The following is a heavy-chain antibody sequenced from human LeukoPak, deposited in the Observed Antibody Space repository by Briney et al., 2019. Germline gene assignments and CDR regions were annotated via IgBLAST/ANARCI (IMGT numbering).Heavy chain of an antibody. Sequence: ASVKVSCAASGGTLSSYAISWVRQAPGQGPEWMGGIIPVFCTTNYAQKFQGRVTITADESTSTAYMELSSVSSEDAAVYYCARVEVVISTSEGDWGHGVLVTVST. CDR3: ARVEVVISTSEGD. CDR1: GGTLSSYA. D-gene: IGHD3-22*01. V-gene: IGHV1-69*13. CDR2: IIPVFCTT. J-gene: IGHJ4*01.